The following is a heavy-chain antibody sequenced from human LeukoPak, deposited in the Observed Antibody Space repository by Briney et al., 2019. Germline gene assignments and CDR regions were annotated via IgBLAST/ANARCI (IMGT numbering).Heavy chain of an antibody. D-gene: IGHD1-26*01. V-gene: IGHV3-21*01. CDR2: ISSSSSYI. J-gene: IGHJ4*02. CDR1: GFTFSSYS. CDR3: ARGGGSYFYGIDY. Sequence: GSLRLSCTASGFTFSSYSMNWVRQAPGKGLEWVSSISSSSSYIYYADSVKGRFTISRDNSKNTLYLQMNSLRAEDTAVYYCARGGGSYFYGIDYWGQGTLVTVSS.